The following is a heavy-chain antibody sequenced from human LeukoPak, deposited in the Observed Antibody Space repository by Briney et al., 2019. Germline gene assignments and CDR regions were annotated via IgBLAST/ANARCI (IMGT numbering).Heavy chain of an antibody. CDR1: GFTFSNYW. D-gene: IGHD3-10*02. CDR3: ARGTMFPYYFDY. CDR2: ISSSSSYI. J-gene: IGHJ4*02. V-gene: IGHV3-21*01. Sequence: GGSLRLSCAASGFTFSNYWMHWVRQAPGKGLEWVSFISSSSSYIYYADSVKGRFTISRDNAKNSLYLQMNSLRAEDTAVYYCARGTMFPYYFDYWGQGTLVTVSS.